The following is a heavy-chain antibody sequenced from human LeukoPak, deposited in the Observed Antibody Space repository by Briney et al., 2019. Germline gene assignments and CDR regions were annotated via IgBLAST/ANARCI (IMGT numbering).Heavy chain of an antibody. Sequence: PSETLSLTCTVSGGSLSSDNFYWSWIRQPPGKGLEWVGNIYYTGNTNYNPSLKSRVTISVDTSKNQFSLRLSSLTAADTAVYYCARVDRPAHFDYWGQGTLVTVSS. CDR2: IYYTGNT. D-gene: IGHD1-14*01. CDR1: GGSLSSDNFY. CDR3: ARVDRPAHFDY. V-gene: IGHV4-61*01. J-gene: IGHJ4*02.